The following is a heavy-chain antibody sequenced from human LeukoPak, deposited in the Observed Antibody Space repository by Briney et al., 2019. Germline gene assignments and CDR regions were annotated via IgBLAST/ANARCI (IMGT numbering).Heavy chain of an antibody. CDR3: ASDTPPYDFWSGYPHFDY. Sequence: GASVKVSCKASGGTFSSYAIRWVRQAPGQGLEWMGGIIPIFGTANYAQKFQGRVTITADKSTSTAYMELSSLRSEDTAVYYCASDTPPYDFWSGYPHFDYWGQGTLVTVSS. CDR2: IIPIFGTA. V-gene: IGHV1-69*06. J-gene: IGHJ4*02. D-gene: IGHD3-3*01. CDR1: GGTFSSYA.